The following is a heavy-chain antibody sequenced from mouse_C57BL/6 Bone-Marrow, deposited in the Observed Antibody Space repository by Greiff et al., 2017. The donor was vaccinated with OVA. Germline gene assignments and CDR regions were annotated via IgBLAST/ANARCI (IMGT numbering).Heavy chain of an antibody. CDR1: GYTFTSYW. J-gene: IGHJ2*01. CDR3: ARHLY. CDR2: IDPSDSYT. Sequence: VQLQQPGAELVRPGTSVKLSCKASGYTFTSYWMHWVKQRPGQGLEWIGVIDPSDSYTNYNQKFKGKATLTVGTSSSTAYMQLSSLTSEDSAVYYCARHLYWGQGTTITVSS. V-gene: IGHV1-59*01.